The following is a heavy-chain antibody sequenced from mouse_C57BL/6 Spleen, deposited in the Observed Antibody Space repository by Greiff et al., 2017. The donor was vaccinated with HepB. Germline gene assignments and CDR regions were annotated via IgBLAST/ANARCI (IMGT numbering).Heavy chain of an antibody. V-gene: IGHV1-76*01. J-gene: IGHJ3*01. Sequence: QVQLKDSGAELVRPGASVKLSCKASGYTFTDYYINWVKQRPGQGLEWIARIYPGSGNTYYNEKFKGKATLTAEKSSSTAYMQLSSLTSEDSAVYCCARDGSSFAWFAYWGQGTLVTVSA. CDR2: IYPGSGNT. CDR1: GYTFTDYY. D-gene: IGHD1-1*01. CDR3: ARDGSSFAWFAY.